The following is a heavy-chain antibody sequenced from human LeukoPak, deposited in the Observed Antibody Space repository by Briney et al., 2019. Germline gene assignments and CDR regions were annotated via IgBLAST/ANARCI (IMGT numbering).Heavy chain of an antibody. D-gene: IGHD3-10*01. CDR3: ARPYYYGSGSDAFDI. CDR2: INHSGST. Sequence: ASETLSLTCAVYGGSFSGYYWSWIRQPPGKGLEWIGEINHSGSTNYNPSLKSRVTISVDTSKNQFSLKLSSVTAADTAVYYCARPYYYGSGSDAFDIWGQGTMVTVSS. J-gene: IGHJ3*02. CDR1: GGSFSGYY. V-gene: IGHV4-34*01.